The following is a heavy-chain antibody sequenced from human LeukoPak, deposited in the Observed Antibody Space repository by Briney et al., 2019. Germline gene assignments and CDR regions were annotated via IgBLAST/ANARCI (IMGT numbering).Heavy chain of an antibody. V-gene: IGHV3-74*01. D-gene: IGHD5-12*01. CDR3: ARGGYSGYDVLGFYFDY. CDR1: GFIFSSSW. CDR2: INRDGSDT. Sequence: GGSLRLSCAASGFIFSSSWIHWVRQAPGKGLVWVSRINRDGSDTSYADSVKGRFTISRDNAKNSLYLQMNSLRAEDTAVYYCARGGYSGYDVLGFYFDYWGQGTLVTVSS. J-gene: IGHJ4*02.